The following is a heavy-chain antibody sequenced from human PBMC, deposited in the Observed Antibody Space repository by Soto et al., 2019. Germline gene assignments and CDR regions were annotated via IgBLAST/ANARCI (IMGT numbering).Heavy chain of an antibody. J-gene: IGHJ6*02. V-gene: IGHV4-34*01. CDR1: GGSFSGYS. Sequence: TLSLTRAVYGGSFSGYSWSWIRQPQGKGLEWIGEINHSGSTNYNPSLKSRVTISVDTSKNQFSLKLSSVTAADTAVYYCARAGKRNYYYYYGMDVWGQGT. CDR2: INHSGST. CDR3: ARAGKRNYYYYYGMDV.